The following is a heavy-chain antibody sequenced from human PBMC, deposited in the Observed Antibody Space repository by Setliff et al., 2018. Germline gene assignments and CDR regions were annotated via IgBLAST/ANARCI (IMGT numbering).Heavy chain of an antibody. CDR3: ARETTAWGYVDTAMVTFIDQ. CDR1: GGSISSQD. D-gene: IGHD5-18*01. CDR2: VYSSGIT. V-gene: IGHV4-59*11. Sequence: KPSETLSLTCTVSGGSISSQDWSWIRQPPGKGLEWIGYVYSSGITNYNTSLKSRVTMSVDTSKNQFSLKLSSVTAADTAVYYCARETTAWGYVDTAMVTFIDQWGQGTLVTVSS. J-gene: IGHJ4*02.